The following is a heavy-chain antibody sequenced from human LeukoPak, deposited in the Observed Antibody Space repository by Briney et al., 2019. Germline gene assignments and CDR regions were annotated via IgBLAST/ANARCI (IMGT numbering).Heavy chain of an antibody. J-gene: IGHJ4*02. Sequence: PGGSLRLSCAASGFSFTTSGMSWVRQAPGKGLEWVSGISGSGDVKWYADSVKGRFIISRDNSKNTLYLQMNSLRAEDTAVYYCAQDGASIRFDNWGQGTLVTVSS. D-gene: IGHD3-16*01. CDR3: AQDGASIRFDN. V-gene: IGHV3-23*01. CDR1: GFSFTTSG. CDR2: ISGSGDVK.